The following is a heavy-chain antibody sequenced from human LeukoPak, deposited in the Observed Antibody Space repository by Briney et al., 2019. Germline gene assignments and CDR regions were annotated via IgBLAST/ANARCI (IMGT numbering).Heavy chain of an antibody. CDR3: GGGEEAVTGKFDS. CDR2: IYHSGST. Sequence: SETLSLTCTVSGYSISSGYYWGWIRQPPGKGLEWIGSIYHSGSTYYNPSLKSRVTISVDTSKNQFSLKLSSVTAADTAVYYCGGGEEAVTGKFDSWGQGTLVTVSS. J-gene: IGHJ4*02. V-gene: IGHV4-38-2*02. D-gene: IGHD6-19*01. CDR1: GYSISSGYY.